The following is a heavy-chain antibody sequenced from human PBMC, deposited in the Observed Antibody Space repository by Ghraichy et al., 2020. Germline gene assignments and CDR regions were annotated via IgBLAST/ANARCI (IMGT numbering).Heavy chain of an antibody. CDR3: AKRMIEFCGPDCFGPFNY. CDR1: GFTLSSYA. CDR2: ISGTGDRT. Sequence: GGSLRLSCIASGFTLSSYAMGWVRHAPGKGLEWVSGISGTGDRTYYADSVEGRFTISRDNSKNTLYLQMNSLRGEDTAGYYCAKRMIEFCGPDCFGPFNYWGQGTLVTVSS. D-gene: IGHD2-21*02. J-gene: IGHJ4*02. V-gene: IGHV3-23*01.